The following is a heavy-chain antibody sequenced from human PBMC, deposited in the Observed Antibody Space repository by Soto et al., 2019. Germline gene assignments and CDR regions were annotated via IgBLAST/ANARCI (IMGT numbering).Heavy chain of an antibody. D-gene: IGHD3-10*01. CDR3: ARDAQLSWHRWFDP. CDR2: IFDSGST. V-gene: IGHV4-59*01. CDR1: GDSISSYS. Sequence: PSETLSLTCTVSGDSISSYSWGWIRQPPGKGLEWIGYIFDSGSTNYNPSLKSRVTISVDTSKNQFSLKVISVTAADTAVYYCARDAQLSWHRWFDPWGQGTLVTVSS. J-gene: IGHJ5*02.